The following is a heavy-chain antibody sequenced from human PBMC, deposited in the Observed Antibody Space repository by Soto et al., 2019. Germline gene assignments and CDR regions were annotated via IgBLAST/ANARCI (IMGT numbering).Heavy chain of an antibody. D-gene: IGHD3-22*01. J-gene: IGHJ4*02. CDR3: ARHHCDSSGYYLGLDY. CDR2: IYYSGST. Sequence: QVQLQESGPGLVKPSQTLSLTCTVSGGSISSGGYYWSWIRQHPGKGLEWIGYIYYSGSTYYNPSLKSRVTISVDTSKNQFSLKLSSVTAADTAVYYCARHHCDSSGYYLGLDYWGQGTLVTVSS. V-gene: IGHV4-31*03. CDR1: GGSISSGGYY.